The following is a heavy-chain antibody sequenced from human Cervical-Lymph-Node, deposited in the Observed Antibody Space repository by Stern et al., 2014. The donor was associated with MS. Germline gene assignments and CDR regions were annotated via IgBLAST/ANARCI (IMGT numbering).Heavy chain of an antibody. CDR3: ARDVGTGRFDD. D-gene: IGHD1-14*01. CDR1: GFTFSSFG. CDR2: VWYEGSNK. J-gene: IGHJ4*02. Sequence: AQLVESGGGVVQPGRSLRLSCAASGFTFSSFGMHWVRQAPGKGLEWVAVVWYEGSNKDYGDSVKGRFTISRDNSKNTLFLQMNSLRAEDTAVYYCARDVGTGRFDDWGQGTLVTVSS. V-gene: IGHV3-33*01.